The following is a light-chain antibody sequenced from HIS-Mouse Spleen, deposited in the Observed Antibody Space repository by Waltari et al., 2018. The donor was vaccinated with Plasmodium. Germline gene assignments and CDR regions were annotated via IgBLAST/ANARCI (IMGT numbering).Light chain of an antibody. J-gene: IGKJ1*01. Sequence: DIVMPLSPDSLAVSLVVRATLNCQSSQSVLYSSNNKNYVAWYQQKPGQPPKLLIYWAPTRESGVPDRFSGSGSGTDFTLTISSLQAEDVAVYYCQQYYSTPWTFGQGTKVEIK. CDR1: QSVLYSSNNKNY. CDR3: QQYYSTPWT. V-gene: IGKV4-1*01. CDR2: WAP.